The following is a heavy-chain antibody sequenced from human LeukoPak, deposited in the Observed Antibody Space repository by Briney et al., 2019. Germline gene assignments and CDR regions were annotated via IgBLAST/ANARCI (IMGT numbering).Heavy chain of an antibody. J-gene: IGHJ4*02. D-gene: IGHD6-19*01. CDR1: EFTVSTNY. V-gene: IGHV3-66*01. CDR2: IDSGGKT. CDR3: ARFAVHRRITVAGQFGLDY. Sequence: GGSLRLSCAASEFTVSTNYVTWVRQAPGKGLEWVSVIDSGGKTYYADSVKGRFTISRDNSKNMLYLQMNSLRVEDTAVYYCARFAVHRRITVAGQFGLDYWGQGTLVSLSS.